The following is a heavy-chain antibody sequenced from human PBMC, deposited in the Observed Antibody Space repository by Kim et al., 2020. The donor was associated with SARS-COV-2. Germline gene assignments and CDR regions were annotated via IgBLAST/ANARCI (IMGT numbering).Heavy chain of an antibody. J-gene: IGHJ4*02. V-gene: IGHV3-23*01. CDR2: IRGSGGST. CDR1: GFTFSSYA. CDR3: AKDTRYGDYGDYFDY. D-gene: IGHD4-17*01. Sequence: GGSLRLSCAASGFTFSSYAMSWVRQAPGKGLEWVSAIRGSGGSTYYADSVKGRFTISRDNSKNTLYLQMSSLRGEDTAVYYCAKDTRYGDYGDYFDYWGQGTLVTVSS.